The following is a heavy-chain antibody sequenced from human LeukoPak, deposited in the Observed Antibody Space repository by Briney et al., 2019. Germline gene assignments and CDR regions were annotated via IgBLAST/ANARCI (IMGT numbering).Heavy chain of an antibody. J-gene: IGHJ1*01. V-gene: IGHV3-7*01. CDR3: AFFVREPQY. D-gene: IGHD3-10*02. Sequence: PGGSLRLSCVVSGFAFSRYWMGWVRQAPGKGLEWVANIQHDGAVKWCVDSAKGRFSISRDNTKNSLYLQMNSLRAEDTAIYYCAFFVREPQYWGPGTLVTVSS. CDR2: IQHDGAVK. CDR1: GFAFSRYW.